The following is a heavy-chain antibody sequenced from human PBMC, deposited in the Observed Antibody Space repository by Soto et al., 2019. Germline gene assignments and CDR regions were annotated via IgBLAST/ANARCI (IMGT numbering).Heavy chain of an antibody. CDR2: IMPVFPTQ. Sequence: VQLEQSGPEVKKPGSSVKVSCKASGGTFSTSALSWVRQAPGQGLEWMGGIMPVFPTQDYAQKFQGRVTITADESTSTAYMELGGLTSDDTAVYYCARYKDRLQLGGNYYYILDVWGQGTAVTVSS. V-gene: IGHV1-69*12. CDR3: ARYKDRLQLGGNYYYILDV. CDR1: GGTFSTSA. D-gene: IGHD5-12*01. J-gene: IGHJ6*02.